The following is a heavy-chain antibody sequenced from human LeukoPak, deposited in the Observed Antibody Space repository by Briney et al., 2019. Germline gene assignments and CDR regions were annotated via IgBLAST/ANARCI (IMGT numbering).Heavy chain of an antibody. J-gene: IGHJ4*02. CDR2: IYYSGST. V-gene: IGHV4-59*08. CDR3: ARRVTWLIDY. D-gene: IGHD5-12*01. Sequence: SETLSLTCTVSGGSISSYYWSRIRQPPGKGLEWTGYIYYSGSTNYNPSLKSRVTISVDTSKNQFSLKLSSVTAADTAVYYCARRVTWLIDYWGQGTLVTVSS. CDR1: GGSISSYY.